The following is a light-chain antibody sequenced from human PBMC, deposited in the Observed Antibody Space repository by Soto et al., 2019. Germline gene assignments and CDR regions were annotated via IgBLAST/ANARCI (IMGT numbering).Light chain of an antibody. V-gene: IGKV1-39*01. J-gene: IGKJ1*01. CDR1: QSVGSY. CDR2: AAS. Sequence: DIPMTQSPSSLSASVGDRVTITCRASQSVGSYLSWYQHRPGEAPKLLIYAASSLQSGVPSRFSGSGSGTDFTLTISSLQPEDFATYSCQQNYNAPPTFGQGTQVAIK. CDR3: QQNYNAPPT.